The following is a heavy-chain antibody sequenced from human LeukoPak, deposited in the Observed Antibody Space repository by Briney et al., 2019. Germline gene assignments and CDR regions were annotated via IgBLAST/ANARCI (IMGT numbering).Heavy chain of an antibody. CDR3: ARGRYSSSPNYFDY. J-gene: IGHJ4*02. V-gene: IGHV1-8*01. CDR2: MNPNSGNT. CDR1: GYTFTSYD. Sequence: GSVKVSCKASGYTFTSYDINWVRQATGQGLEWMGWMNPNSGNTGYAQKFQGRVTMTRNTSISTAYMELSSLRSEDTAVYYCARGRYSSSPNYFDYWGQGTLVTVSS. D-gene: IGHD6-13*01.